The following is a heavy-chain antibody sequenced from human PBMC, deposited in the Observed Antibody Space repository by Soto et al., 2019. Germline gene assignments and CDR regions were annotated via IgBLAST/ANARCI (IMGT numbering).Heavy chain of an antibody. CDR2: IYYSGST. Sequence: QVQLQESGPGLVKPSQTLSLTCTVSGGSISSGGYYWSWIRQHPGKGLEWIGYIYYSGSTYYNPSLKSRVTISVDTSKNQFSLKLSSVTAADTAVYYCVRSLRWFFDAFDIWGQGTMVTVSS. CDR1: GGSISSGGYY. V-gene: IGHV4-31*03. D-gene: IGHD2-21*01. CDR3: VRSLRWFFDAFDI. J-gene: IGHJ3*02.